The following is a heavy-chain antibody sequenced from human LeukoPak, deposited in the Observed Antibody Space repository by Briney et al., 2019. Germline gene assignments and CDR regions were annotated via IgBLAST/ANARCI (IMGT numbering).Heavy chain of an antibody. CDR1: GFNSDASA. Sequence: PGGSLRLSCAASGFNSDASAMHWVRQASGKGLEWVGRIRARGNSYATAYAASVTGRFTISRDDSKNMAYLQMNSLETEDTAVYYCATRKYTAVTSEYYFQYWGQGNLVTVSS. J-gene: IGHJ4*02. V-gene: IGHV3-73*01. D-gene: IGHD4-17*01. CDR3: ATRKYTAVTSEYYFQY. CDR2: IRARGNSYAT.